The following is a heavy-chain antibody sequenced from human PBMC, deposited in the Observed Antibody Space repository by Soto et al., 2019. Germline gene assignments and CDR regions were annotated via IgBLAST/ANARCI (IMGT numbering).Heavy chain of an antibody. Sequence: ASVKVSCKASGGPFRNFGVTWVRQAPGQGLEWMGMINPIVGSTSYAQKFQGRVTMTRDTSTSTVYMELSSLRSEDTAVYYCASIIRPKNCFDPWGQGTLVTVSS. CDR2: INPIVGST. CDR1: GGPFRNFG. J-gene: IGHJ5*02. V-gene: IGHV1-46*03. CDR3: ASIIRPKNCFDP.